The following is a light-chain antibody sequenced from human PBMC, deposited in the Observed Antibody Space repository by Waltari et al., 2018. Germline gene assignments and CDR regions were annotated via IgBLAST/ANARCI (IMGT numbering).Light chain of an antibody. CDR1: SSNIGSNT. Sequence: QSVLTKPPSVSGSPGQRVTIFCSGGSSNIGSNTVNWTQQLPGTAPKPHMYSINQCPSGGPDRFSVSKSGTSASLAISGLQSEDESDYYCATWDVSLNGLVFGGGTKLTVL. V-gene: IGLV1-44*01. J-gene: IGLJ2*01. CDR2: SIN. CDR3: ATWDVSLNGLV.